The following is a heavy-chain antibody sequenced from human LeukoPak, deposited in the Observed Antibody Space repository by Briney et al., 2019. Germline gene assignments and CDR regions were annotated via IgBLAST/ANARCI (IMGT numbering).Heavy chain of an antibody. CDR3: ACGTYYYYYYYMDV. V-gene: IGHV3-21*01. Sequence: PGGSLRLSCAASGFTFSSYSMNWVRQAPGKGLEWVSSISTSSTYIYYADSVKGRFTISRDNAKNSLYLQMNSLRAEDTAVYYCACGTYYYYYYYMDVWGKGTTVTVSS. J-gene: IGHJ6*03. CDR1: GFTFSSYS. D-gene: IGHD2-15*01. CDR2: ISTSSTYI.